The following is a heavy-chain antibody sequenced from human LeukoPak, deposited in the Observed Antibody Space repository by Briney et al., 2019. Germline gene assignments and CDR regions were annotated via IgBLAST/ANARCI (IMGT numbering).Heavy chain of an antibody. Sequence: ASVKVSCKVSGYTLTELSMHWVRQAPGKGLEWMGGFDPEDGETIYAQKFQGRVTMTEDTSTDTAYMELSSLRSEDTAVYYCATTGSIFGVVTLDYWGQGTLVTVSS. CDR2: FDPEDGET. D-gene: IGHD3-3*01. V-gene: IGHV1-24*01. CDR3: ATTGSIFGVVTLDY. CDR1: GYTLTELS. J-gene: IGHJ4*02.